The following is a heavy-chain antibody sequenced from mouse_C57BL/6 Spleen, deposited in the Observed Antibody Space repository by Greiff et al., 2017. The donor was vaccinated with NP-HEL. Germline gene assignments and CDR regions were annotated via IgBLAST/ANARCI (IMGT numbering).Heavy chain of an antibody. V-gene: IGHV1-22*01. CDR1: GYTFTDYS. D-gene: IGHD6-1*01. CDR3: AREVGHSALDY. Sequence: VQLQQPGPELVKPGASVKLSCKASGYTFTDYSMHWVKQSPGQGLEWIGNINPNNGGTSYNQKFKGKATLTVDKSSSTAYMQLRSLTSEDSAVYYCAREVGHSALDYWGQGTSVTVSS. J-gene: IGHJ4*01. CDR2: INPNNGGT.